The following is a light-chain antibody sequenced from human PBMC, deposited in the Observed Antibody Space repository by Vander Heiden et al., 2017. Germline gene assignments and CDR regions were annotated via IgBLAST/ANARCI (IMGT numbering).Light chain of an antibody. CDR3: QQYDSNPLFT. CDR2: WAS. J-gene: IGKJ2*01. CDR1: QSVLYSSNNKNY. V-gene: IGKV4-1*01. Sequence: DIVMTQSPDSLAVSLGERATINCKSSQSVLYSSNNKNYLAWYQQKPGQPPKLLIYWASTRESGVPDRFSGSGYGPDFTLTISIRQAEDVAVYYCQQYDSNPLFTFGQGTKMEIK.